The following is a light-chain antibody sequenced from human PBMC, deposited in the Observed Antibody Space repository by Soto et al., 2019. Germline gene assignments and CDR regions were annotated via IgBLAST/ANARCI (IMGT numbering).Light chain of an antibody. Sequence: QSVLTQPPSASGTPGQRVTISCSGSSSNIGSNYVYWYQQVPGTAPRLLIYKNSQRPSGVPDRFSGSKSGTSASLAVSGLRFEDEADYYCAAWDNSLSAWVFGGGTKLTVL. V-gene: IGLV1-47*01. CDR2: KNS. J-gene: IGLJ3*02. CDR3: AAWDNSLSAWV. CDR1: SSNIGSNY.